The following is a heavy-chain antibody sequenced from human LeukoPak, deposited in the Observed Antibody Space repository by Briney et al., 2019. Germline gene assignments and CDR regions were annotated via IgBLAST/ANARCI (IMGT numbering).Heavy chain of an antibody. CDR2: IYSDNT. D-gene: IGHD3-10*01. CDR3: ATFVRDRGY. Sequence: GGSLRLSCTVSGFTVSSNSMSWVRQAPGKGLEWVSFIYSDNTHYSDSVKGRFTISRDNSKNTLYLQMNSLRAEDTAVYYCATFVRDRGYWGQGTLVTVSS. V-gene: IGHV3-53*01. CDR1: GFTVSSNS. J-gene: IGHJ4*02.